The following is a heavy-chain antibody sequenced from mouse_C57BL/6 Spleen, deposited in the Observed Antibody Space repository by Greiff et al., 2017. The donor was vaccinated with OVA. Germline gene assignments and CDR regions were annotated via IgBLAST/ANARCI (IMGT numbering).Heavy chain of an antibody. J-gene: IGHJ3*01. CDR2: IDPSDSYT. CDR3: ANWDAAY. D-gene: IGHD4-1*01. Sequence: QVQLQQSGAELVKPGASVKLSCKASGYTFTSYWMQWVKQRPGQGLEWIGEIDPSDSYTNYNQKFKGKATLTVDTSSSTAYMQLSSLTSEDSAVYYCANWDAAYWGQGTLVTVSA. V-gene: IGHV1-50*01. CDR1: GYTFTSYW.